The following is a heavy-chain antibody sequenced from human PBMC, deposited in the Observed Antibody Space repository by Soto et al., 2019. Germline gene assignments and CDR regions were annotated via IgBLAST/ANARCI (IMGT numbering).Heavy chain of an antibody. CDR1: GGSISSGDYY. CDR3: ARVEHPYYDFWSGVDY. CDR2: IYYSGST. J-gene: IGHJ4*02. Sequence: PSETLSLTCTVSGGSISSGDYYWSWIRQPPGKGLEWIGYIYYSGSTYYNPSLKSRVTISVDTSKNQFSLKLSSVTAADTAVYYCARVEHPYYDFWSGVDYWGQGTLVTVSS. V-gene: IGHV4-30-4*01. D-gene: IGHD3-3*01.